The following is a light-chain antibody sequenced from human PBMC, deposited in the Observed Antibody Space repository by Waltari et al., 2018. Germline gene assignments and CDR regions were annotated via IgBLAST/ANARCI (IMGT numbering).Light chain of an antibody. CDR3: SSYTSSNTVI. Sequence: QSALTQPASVSGSPGQSITISCTGTRSDVGGYNYVSWYQQYPGKVPKLMIYDVSKWPSGVSNRFSGSKSGNTASLTISGLQAEDEADYYCSSYTSSNTVIFGGGTKLTVL. CDR1: RSDVGGYNY. V-gene: IGLV2-14*01. CDR2: DVS. J-gene: IGLJ2*01.